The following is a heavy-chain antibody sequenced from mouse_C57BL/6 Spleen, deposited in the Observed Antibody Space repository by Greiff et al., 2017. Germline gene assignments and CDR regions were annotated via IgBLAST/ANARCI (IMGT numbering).Heavy chain of an antibody. D-gene: IGHD2-1*01. CDR3: ARQAVVYGNYDWFAY. Sequence: VKLQESGAELVKPGASVKISCKASGYTFTDYYINWVKQRPGQGLEWIGKIGPGSGSTYYNEKFKGKATLTADKSSSTAYMQLSSLTSEDSAVYFCARQAVVYGNYDWFAYWGQGTLVTVSA. J-gene: IGHJ3*01. CDR1: GYTFTDYY. V-gene: IGHV1-77*01. CDR2: IGPGSGST.